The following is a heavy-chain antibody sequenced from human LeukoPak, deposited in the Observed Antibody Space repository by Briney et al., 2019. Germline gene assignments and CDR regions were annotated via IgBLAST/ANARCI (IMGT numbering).Heavy chain of an antibody. J-gene: IGHJ4*02. V-gene: IGHV3-48*03. CDR1: GFTFSSYE. CDR2: ISISGSTI. Sequence: GGSLRLSCAASGFTFSSYEMNWVRQAPGKGLEWVSYISISGSTIHYADSVKGRFTISRNNAKNALYLQMNSLRAEDMAVYYCARDRPRVGLDYWGQGTLVTVSS. D-gene: IGHD2-2*01. CDR3: ARDRPRVGLDY.